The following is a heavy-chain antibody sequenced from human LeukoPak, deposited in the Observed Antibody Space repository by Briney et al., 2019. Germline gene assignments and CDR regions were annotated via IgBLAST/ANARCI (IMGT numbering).Heavy chain of an antibody. CDR3: ARGDDFWTEYYMDV. CDR1: GYTFTNYY. V-gene: IGHV1-2*02. Sequence: ASVKVSCKASGYTFTNYYMHWVRQAPGQGLEWMGWINPNSGGTNYAQKFQGRVTMTRDTSISTAYMELSRLRSDDTAVYYYARGDDFWTEYYMDVWGKGTTVTVSS. CDR2: INPNSGGT. J-gene: IGHJ6*03. D-gene: IGHD3-3*01.